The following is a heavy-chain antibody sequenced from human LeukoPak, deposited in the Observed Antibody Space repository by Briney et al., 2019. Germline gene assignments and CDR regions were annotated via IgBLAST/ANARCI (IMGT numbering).Heavy chain of an antibody. CDR2: INHSGST. D-gene: IGHD4-23*01. CDR1: GGSFSGYY. V-gene: IGHV4-34*01. Sequence: SETLSLTCAVYGGSFSGYYWSWIRQPPGKGLEWIGEINHSGSTNYNPSLKSRVAISVDTSKNQFSLKLSSVTAADTAVYYCARTYYGGNSPLFDYWGQGTLVTVSS. CDR3: ARTYYGGNSPLFDY. J-gene: IGHJ4*02.